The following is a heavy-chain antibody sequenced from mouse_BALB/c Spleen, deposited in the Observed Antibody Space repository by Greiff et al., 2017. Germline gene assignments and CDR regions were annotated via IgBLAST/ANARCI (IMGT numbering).Heavy chain of an antibody. D-gene: IGHD3-1*01. CDR2: IYPGDGDT. V-gene: IGHV1-82*01. CDR3: ARSGPLDY. CDR1: GYAFSSSW. Sequence: QVQLKQSGPELVKPGASVKISCKASGYAFSSSWMNWVKQRPGQGLEWIGRIYPGDGDTNYNGKFKGKATLTADKSSSTAYMPLSSLTSVDSAVYFCARSGPLDYWGQGTTRTVSS. J-gene: IGHJ2*01.